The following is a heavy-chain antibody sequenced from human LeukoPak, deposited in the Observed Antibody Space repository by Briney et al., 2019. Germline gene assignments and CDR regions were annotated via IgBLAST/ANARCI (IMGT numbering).Heavy chain of an antibody. J-gene: IGHJ1*01. CDR1: GFTFSSYG. Sequence: GGSLRLSCAASGFTFSSYGMHWVRQAPGKGLEWVAVIWYDGSNKYYADSVKGRFTISRDNSKNTLYLQMNSLRAEDTAVYYCARKRVVVTAIGYFQHWGQGTLVTVSS. D-gene: IGHD2-21*02. CDR2: IWYDGSNK. CDR3: ARKRVVVTAIGYFQH. V-gene: IGHV3-33*01.